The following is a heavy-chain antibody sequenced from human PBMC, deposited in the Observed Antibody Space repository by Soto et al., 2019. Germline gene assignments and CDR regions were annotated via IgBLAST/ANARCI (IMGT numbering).Heavy chain of an antibody. CDR3: ARQVVFSLSSSWAPDYYYGMDV. J-gene: IGHJ6*02. CDR2: IYYSGST. Sequence: PSETLSLTCTVSGGSISSYYWSWIRQPPGKGLEWIGYIYYSGSTNYNPSLKSRVTISVDTSKNQFSLKLSSVTAADTAVYYCARQVVFSLSSSWAPDYYYGMDVWGQGTTVTVS. D-gene: IGHD6-13*01. CDR1: GGSISSYY. V-gene: IGHV4-59*08.